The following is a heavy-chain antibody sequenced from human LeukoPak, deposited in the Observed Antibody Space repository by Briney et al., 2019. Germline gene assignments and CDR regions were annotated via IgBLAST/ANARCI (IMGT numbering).Heavy chain of an antibody. CDR1: GGSISSSSYY. CDR2: IYTSGST. D-gene: IGHD5-12*01. Sequence: PSETLSLTCTVSGGSISSSSYYWGWIRQPPGKGLEWIGRIYTSGSTNYNPSLKSRVTMSVDTSKNQFSLKMSSVTAADTAVYYCARDIVGGGYYYHDYWGQGTLVTVSS. J-gene: IGHJ4*02. CDR3: ARDIVGGGYYYHDY. V-gene: IGHV4-39*07.